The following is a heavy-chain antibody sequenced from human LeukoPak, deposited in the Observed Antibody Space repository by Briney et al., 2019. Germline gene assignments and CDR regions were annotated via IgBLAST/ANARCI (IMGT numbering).Heavy chain of an antibody. Sequence: GGSLRLSCAASGFTFSNAWISWVRQAPGKGLEWVGRIESKTDGGTTDYAAPVKGRFTISRDDSKNTLYLQMNSLKTEDTAVYYSTTDTYYYGSGSYPGWGQGTLVTVSS. J-gene: IGHJ4*02. CDR3: TTDTYYYGSGSYPG. D-gene: IGHD3-10*01. CDR2: IESKTDGGTT. V-gene: IGHV3-15*04. CDR1: GFTFSNAW.